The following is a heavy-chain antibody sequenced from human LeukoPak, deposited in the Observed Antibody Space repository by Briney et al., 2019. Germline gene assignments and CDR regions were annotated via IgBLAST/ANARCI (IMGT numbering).Heavy chain of an antibody. V-gene: IGHV6-1*01. Sequence: SQTLSLTCAISGDSVSSDSAAWNWIRQSPSRGLEWLGRTYYRSKWYNDYAVSVKSRITINPDTSKNQFSLQLNSVTPEDTAVYYCASLGYWGDWGFVDVWGQGTTVTVSS. CDR1: GDSVSSDSAA. D-gene: IGHD2-15*01. CDR2: TYYRSKWYN. CDR3: ASLGYWGDWGFVDV. J-gene: IGHJ6*02.